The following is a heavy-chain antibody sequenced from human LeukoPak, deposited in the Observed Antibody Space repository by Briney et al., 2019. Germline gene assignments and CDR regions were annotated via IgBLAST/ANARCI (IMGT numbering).Heavy chain of an antibody. CDR1: GFTFSSYA. D-gene: IGHD3-16*01. CDR3: ARVGVTSYGMDV. V-gene: IGHV3-23*01. J-gene: IGHJ6*02. CDR2: ISGSGGST. Sequence: GGSLRLSCAASGFTFSSYAMSWVRQAPGKGLEWVSAISGSGGSTYYADSVKGRFTISRDNAKNSLYLQMNSLRAEDTAVYYCARVGVTSYGMDVWGQGTTVTVSS.